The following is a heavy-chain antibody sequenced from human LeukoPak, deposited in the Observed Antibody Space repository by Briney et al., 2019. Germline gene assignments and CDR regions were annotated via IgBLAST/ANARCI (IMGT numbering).Heavy chain of an antibody. CDR2: INQGGSDK. CDR3: TRDRSRAEDD. V-gene: IGHV3-7*01. Sequence: GGSLRLSCGASGFTFSGHWMLWLRQAPGKGLEWVANINQGGSDKYYVDSVKGRFTISRDNANNLLYLQMNSLRGEDTAVYYCTRDRSRAEDDWGQGTLVTVSS. CDR1: GFTFSGHW. J-gene: IGHJ4*02. D-gene: IGHD1-14*01.